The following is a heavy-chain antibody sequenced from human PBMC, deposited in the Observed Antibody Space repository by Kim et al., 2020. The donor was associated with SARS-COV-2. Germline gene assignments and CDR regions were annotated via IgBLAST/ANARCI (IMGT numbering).Heavy chain of an antibody. V-gene: IGHV3-7*03. J-gene: IGHJ6*02. Sequence: GGSLRLSCAASGFTFSSYWMSWVRQAPGKGLEWLANIKQDGSEKYYVDSVKGRFTISRDNAKHSLYLQMNRLRAEDTAVYYCARDAYSNYGTYYYYYGMDVWGQGTTVTVSS. CDR3: ARDAYSNYGTYYYYYGMDV. CDR2: IKQDGSEK. D-gene: IGHD4-4*01. CDR1: GFTFSSYW.